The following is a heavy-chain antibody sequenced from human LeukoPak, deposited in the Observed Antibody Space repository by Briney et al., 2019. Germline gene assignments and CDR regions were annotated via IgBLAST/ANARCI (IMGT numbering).Heavy chain of an antibody. CDR3: ARAPRVPRELPLYYYYYMDV. D-gene: IGHD1-7*01. J-gene: IGHJ6*03. V-gene: IGHV4-34*01. CDR2: INHSGST. Sequence: SETLSLTCAVYGGSFSGYYWSWIRPPPGKGLEWIGEINHSGSTNYNPSLKSRVTISVDTSKNQFSLKLSSVTAADTAVYYCARAPRVPRELPLYYYYYMDVWGKGTTVTISS. CDR1: GGSFSGYY.